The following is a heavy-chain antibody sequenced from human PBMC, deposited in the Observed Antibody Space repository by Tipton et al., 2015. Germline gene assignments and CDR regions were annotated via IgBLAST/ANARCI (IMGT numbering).Heavy chain of an antibody. Sequence: TLSLTCTIPGDSISNYFWSWIRQPAGKGLEWIGRIQTSGNTNYNPSLKSRVTMSVDTSKNQFSLKLSSVTAADTAVYYCARVTGYCSGGSCYPGYWFDPWGQGTLVTVSS. D-gene: IGHD2-15*01. J-gene: IGHJ5*02. CDR2: IQTSGNT. V-gene: IGHV4-4*07. CDR3: ARVTGYCSGGSCYPGYWFDP. CDR1: GDSISNYF.